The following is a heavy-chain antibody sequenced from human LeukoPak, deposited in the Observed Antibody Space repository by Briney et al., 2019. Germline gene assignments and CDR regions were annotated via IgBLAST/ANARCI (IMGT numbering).Heavy chain of an antibody. Sequence: GGSLRLSCAASGFTFSSYEMNWVRQAPGKGLEWVSYISSSGSTIYYADSVKGRLTISRDNAKNSLCLQMNSLRAEDTAVYYCAELGITMIGGVWGKGTTVTTSS. J-gene: IGHJ6*04. D-gene: IGHD3-10*02. CDR3: AELGITMIGGV. CDR2: ISSSGSTI. CDR1: GFTFSSYE. V-gene: IGHV3-48*03.